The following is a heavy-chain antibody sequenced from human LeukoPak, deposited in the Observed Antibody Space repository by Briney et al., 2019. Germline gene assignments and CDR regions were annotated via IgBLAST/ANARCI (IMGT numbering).Heavy chain of an antibody. CDR1: GFTFSSYA. J-gene: IGHJ4*02. Sequence: PGGSLRLSCAASGFTFSSYAMSWVRQAPGKGLEWVSLISSRSDYIYYADSVEGRFTISRDNAKNSLYLEMNSLRAEDTALYYCARGPMRVTNPFFDYWGQGTLVTVSS. CDR2: ISSRSDYI. V-gene: IGHV3-21*01. CDR3: ARGPMRVTNPFFDY. D-gene: IGHD2-2*01.